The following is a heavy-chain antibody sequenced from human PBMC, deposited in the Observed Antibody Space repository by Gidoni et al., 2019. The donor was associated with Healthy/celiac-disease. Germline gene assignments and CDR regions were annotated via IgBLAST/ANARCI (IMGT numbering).Heavy chain of an antibody. CDR2: ISGSGGST. CDR3: AKGYSNYDWFDP. V-gene: IGHV3-23*01. Sequence: EVQLLESGGGLVQPGGSLRLSCAASGFPFSSYAMSWVRQAPGKGLEWVSAISGSGGSTYDADSVKGRFTISRDNSKNTLYLQMNSLRAEDTAVYYCAKGYSNYDWFDPWGQGTLVTVSS. D-gene: IGHD4-4*01. J-gene: IGHJ5*02. CDR1: GFPFSSYA.